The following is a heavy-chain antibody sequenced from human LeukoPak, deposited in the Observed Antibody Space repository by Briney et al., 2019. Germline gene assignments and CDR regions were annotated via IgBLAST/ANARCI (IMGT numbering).Heavy chain of an antibody. J-gene: IGHJ6*03. V-gene: IGHV1-18*01. CDR1: GYTFTSYG. CDR3: ASILGGSGWYCMDV. Sequence: GASVTVSCKASGYTFTSYGISWVRQAPGQGLEWMGWISAYNVNTNYAQKLQGRVTMTTDTSTSTAYMELRSLRSDDTAVYYCASILGGSGWYCMDVWGKGTTVTVSS. CDR2: ISAYNVNT. D-gene: IGHD6-19*01.